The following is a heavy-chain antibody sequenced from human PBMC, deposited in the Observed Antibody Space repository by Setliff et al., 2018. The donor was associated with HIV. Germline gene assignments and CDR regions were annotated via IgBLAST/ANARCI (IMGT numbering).Heavy chain of an antibody. CDR1: RDSINGHW. D-gene: IGHD1-26*01. J-gene: IGHJ4*02. Sequence: SETLSLTCTVSRDSINGHWWSWIRQPPGKGLEWVGSIYYNGNTYYNPSLQSRVTISLDTSKNQFSLKLTSVTATDTAVYYCARDRRDDYYLTAYFDSLGQGTLVTVSS. V-gene: IGHV4-38-2*02. CDR2: IYYNGNT. CDR3: ARDRRDDYYLTAYFDS.